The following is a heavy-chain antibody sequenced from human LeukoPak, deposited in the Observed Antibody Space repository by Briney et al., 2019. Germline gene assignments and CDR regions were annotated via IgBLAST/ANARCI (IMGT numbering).Heavy chain of an antibody. V-gene: IGHV1-69*13. J-gene: IGHJ4*02. CDR1: GGTFSSYA. CDR3: ATSFGHSLGFDY. CDR2: IVPIFGTA. Sequence: SVKVSCKASGGTFSSYAISWVRQAPGQGLEWMGGIVPIFGTANYAQKFQGRVTITADESTSTAYMELSSLRSEDTAVYYCATSFGHSLGFDYWGQGTLVTVSS. D-gene: IGHD3-3*01.